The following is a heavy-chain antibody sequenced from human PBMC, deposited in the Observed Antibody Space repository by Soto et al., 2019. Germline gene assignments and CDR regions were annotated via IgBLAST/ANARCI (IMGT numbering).Heavy chain of an antibody. CDR1: GYTFTSYY. J-gene: IGHJ3*02. V-gene: IGHV1-46*01. CDR2: INPSGGST. Sequence: ASVKVSCKASGYTFTSYYMHWVRQAPGQGLEWMGIINPSGGSTSYAQKFQGRVTMTRDTSTSTVYMELSSLRSEDTAVYYCARLPIFGVVSFAFDIWGQGTMVTVSS. D-gene: IGHD3-3*01. CDR3: ARLPIFGVVSFAFDI.